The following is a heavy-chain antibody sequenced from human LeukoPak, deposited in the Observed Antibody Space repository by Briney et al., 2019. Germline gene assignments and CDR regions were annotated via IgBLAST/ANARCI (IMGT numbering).Heavy chain of an antibody. CDR1: GFTVSSNY. CDR3: ARVVDRIAALS. Sequence: GGSLRLSCAASGFTVSSNYMSWVRQAPGKGLEWVSVIYSGGSTYYAESVRGRFTISRDNSKNTLYLLMNSLIPEDTAVYYCARVVDRIAALSWGQGTLVTVSS. V-gene: IGHV3-53*01. CDR2: IYSGGST. J-gene: IGHJ5*02. D-gene: IGHD6-6*01.